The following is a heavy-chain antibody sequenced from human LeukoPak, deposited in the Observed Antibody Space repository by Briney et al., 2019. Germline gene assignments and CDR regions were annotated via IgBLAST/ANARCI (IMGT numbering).Heavy chain of an antibody. CDR2: IYYSGST. CDR1: GGXINSYY. CDR3: ARRGATYLDY. D-gene: IGHD3-10*01. J-gene: IGHJ4*02. Sequence: SETLSLTCTVSGGXINSYYWSWIRQPPGKGLEWIGYIYYSGSTNYNPSLKSRVTISVDTSKNQSFLKLSSVTAADTAVYYCARRGATYLDYWGQGTLVTVSS. V-gene: IGHV4-59*08.